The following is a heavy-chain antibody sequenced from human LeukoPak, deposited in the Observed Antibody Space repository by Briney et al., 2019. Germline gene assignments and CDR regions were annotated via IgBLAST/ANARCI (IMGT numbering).Heavy chain of an antibody. CDR1: GFSVSSNY. J-gene: IGHJ6*02. CDR2: IYSGAVT. V-gene: IGHV3-53*04. D-gene: IGHD2-2*01. Sequence: PGGSLRLSCAASGFSVSSNYMSWVRQAPGKGLEWVSSIYSGAVTYPADSTHYADSVKGRFTVSRHNSENTLYLQMNSLRPEDTAVYYCAREGGAGYCSGSSCSMDVWGQGTTVTVSS. CDR3: AREGGAGYCSGSSCSMDV.